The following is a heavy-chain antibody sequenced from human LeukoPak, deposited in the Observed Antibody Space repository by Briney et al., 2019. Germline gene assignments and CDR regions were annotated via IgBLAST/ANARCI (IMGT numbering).Heavy chain of an antibody. Sequence: GRSLRLSCAASGFTFSSYGMHWVRQAPGKGLEWVAVIWYDGSNKYYADSVKGRFTISRDNSKNTLYLQMNSLRAEDTAVYYCATCAGCSNSVYYYYGMDVWGQGTTVTVSS. J-gene: IGHJ6*02. CDR3: ATCAGCSNSVYYYYGMDV. CDR1: GFTFSSYG. D-gene: IGHD2/OR15-2a*01. CDR2: IWYDGSNK. V-gene: IGHV3-33*01.